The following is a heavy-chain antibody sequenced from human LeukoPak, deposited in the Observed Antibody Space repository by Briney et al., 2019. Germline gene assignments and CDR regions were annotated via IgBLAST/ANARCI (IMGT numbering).Heavy chain of an antibody. CDR3: ARADSGFDH. D-gene: IGHD5-12*01. Sequence: SRSSLRLSCAASGFTISSYGMHWVRQAPGKGLEWVSLLYSGGSIHYADSVSGRFTISRDNYKNTLYLQMNSLRAEDTAVYYCARADSGFDHWGQGTVVTVSS. CDR1: GFTISSYG. CDR2: LYSGGSI. V-gene: IGHV3-53*01. J-gene: IGHJ5*02.